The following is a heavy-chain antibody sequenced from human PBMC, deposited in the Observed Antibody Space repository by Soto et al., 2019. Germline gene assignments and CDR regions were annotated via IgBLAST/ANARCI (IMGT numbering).Heavy chain of an antibody. V-gene: IGHV3-23*01. Sequence: EVQLLESGGGLVQPGGSLRLSCAASGFTFSSYAMSWVRQAPGKGLEWVSDISGTGGTTYYADSVKGRFTISRDNSKHTLSLQMKSLRADDTALYYCAKGDYYYGRHVCGQGTTVTVSS. CDR1: GFTFSSYA. CDR3: AKGDYYYGRHV. J-gene: IGHJ6*02. CDR2: ISGTGGTT.